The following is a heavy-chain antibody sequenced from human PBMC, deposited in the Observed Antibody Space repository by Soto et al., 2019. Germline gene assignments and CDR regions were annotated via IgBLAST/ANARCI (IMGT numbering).Heavy chain of an antibody. CDR1: GFTFDDYA. V-gene: IGHV3-9*01. Sequence: DVQLVESGGGLVHPGRSLRLSCTASGFTFDDYAMHWVRQAAGKGLEWVSSISWNSGNIVYADSVRGRFTISRDNAKTSLHLQMNSLSAEDTALYYCTKGASTSCFSAFDFWGQGTMVTVSS. J-gene: IGHJ3*01. CDR2: ISWNSGNI. CDR3: TKGASTSCFSAFDF. D-gene: IGHD2-2*01.